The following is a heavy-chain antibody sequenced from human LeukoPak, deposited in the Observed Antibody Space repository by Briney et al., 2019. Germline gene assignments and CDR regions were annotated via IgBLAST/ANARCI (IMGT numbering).Heavy chain of an antibody. J-gene: IGHJ6*03. Sequence: GASVKVSCKASGYTFTGYYMHWVRQAPGQGREWMGWINPNSRGTNYAQKLQGRVTMTRDTSISTACMELSRLRSDDTAVYYCARVTTVTTFGYYYYYYMDVWGKGTTVTISS. CDR2: INPNSRGT. CDR3: ARVTTVTTFGYYYYYYMDV. CDR1: GYTFTGYY. D-gene: IGHD4-17*01. V-gene: IGHV1-2*02.